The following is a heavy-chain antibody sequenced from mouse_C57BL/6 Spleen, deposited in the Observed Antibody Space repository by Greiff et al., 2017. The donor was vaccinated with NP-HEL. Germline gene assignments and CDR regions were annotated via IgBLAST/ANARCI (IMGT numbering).Heavy chain of an antibody. CDR2: IYPSDSET. J-gene: IGHJ2*01. V-gene: IGHV1-61*01. CDR3: ARSLYDYAY. D-gene: IGHD2-4*01. CDR1: GYTFTSYW. Sequence: QVQLQQPGAELVRPGSSVQLSCKASGYTFTSYWMDWVKQRPGQGLEWIGNIYPSDSETHYNQKFKDKATLTVDKSSSTAYMQLSSLTSEDSAVYYCARSLYDYAYWGQGTTLTVSS.